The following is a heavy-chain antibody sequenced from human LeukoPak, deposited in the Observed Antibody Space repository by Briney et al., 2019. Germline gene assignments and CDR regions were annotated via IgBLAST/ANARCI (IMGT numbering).Heavy chain of an antibody. V-gene: IGHV1-24*01. J-gene: IGHJ4*02. CDR1: GYTLTELS. Sequence: ASVKVSCKVSGYTLTELSMHWVRQAPGKGLEWMGGFDPEDGETIYAQKFQGRVTMTEDTSTDTAYMELSSLRSEDTAVYYCATVSSAVVTATTGALFDYWGQGTLVTVSS. D-gene: IGHD2-21*02. CDR3: ATVSSAVVTATTGALFDY. CDR2: FDPEDGET.